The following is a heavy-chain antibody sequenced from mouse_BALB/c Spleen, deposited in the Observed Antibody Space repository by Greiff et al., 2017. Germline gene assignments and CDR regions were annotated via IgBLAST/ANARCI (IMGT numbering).Heavy chain of an antibody. CDR1: GFTFSSFG. V-gene: IGHV5-17*02. D-gene: IGHD1-1*01. CDR2: ISSGSSTI. J-gene: IGHJ2*01. Sequence: DVKLVESGGGLVQPGGSRKLSCAASGFTFSSFGMHWVRQAPEKGLEWVAYISSGSSTIYYADTVKGRFTISRDNPKNTLFLQMTSLRSEDTAMYYCARSELLRYYFDYWGQGTTLTVSS. CDR3: ARSELLRYYFDY.